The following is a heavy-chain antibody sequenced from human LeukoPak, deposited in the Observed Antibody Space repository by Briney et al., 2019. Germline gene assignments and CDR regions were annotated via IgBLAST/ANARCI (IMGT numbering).Heavy chain of an antibody. J-gene: IGHJ4*02. V-gene: IGHV3-13*04. CDR1: GFTFTNYD. D-gene: IGHD6-19*01. CDR2: ISIAGDT. Sequence: PGGSLRLSCAASGFTFTNYDMHWVRQAPGKGLEWVSAISIAGDTYYPGSVRGRFTIPRENAKNSLYLQMNSLRDGDTAVYYCVRGGSGWYYFDYWGQGALVTVSS. CDR3: VRGGSGWYYFDY.